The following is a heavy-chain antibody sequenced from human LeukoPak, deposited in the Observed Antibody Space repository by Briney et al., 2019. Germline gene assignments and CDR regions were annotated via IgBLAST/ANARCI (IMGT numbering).Heavy chain of an antibody. Sequence: GGSLRLSCAASGFTLRSYWMHWVRQAPGKGLVWVSRINSDGISTTYADSVKGRFTISRDNAKNTLYLQMDSLRAEDTAVYFCARDPDRSGWSTFEYWGQGTLVTVSS. CDR3: ARDPDRSGWSTFEY. CDR1: GFTLRSYW. J-gene: IGHJ4*02. CDR2: INSDGIST. D-gene: IGHD6-19*01. V-gene: IGHV3-74*01.